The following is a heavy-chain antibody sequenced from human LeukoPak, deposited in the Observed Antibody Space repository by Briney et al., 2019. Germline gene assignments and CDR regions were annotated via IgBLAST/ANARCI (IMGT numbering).Heavy chain of an antibody. CDR3: AKDPAIFSSSDRDY. J-gene: IGHJ4*02. Sequence: ASVKVSCKVSGYTLTELSMHWVRQAPGKGLEWMGGFDPEDGETIYAQKFQGRVTMTEDTSTDTAYMELSSLRSEDTAVYYCAKDPAIFSSSDRDYWGQGTLVTVSS. V-gene: IGHV1-24*01. D-gene: IGHD6-6*01. CDR1: GYTLTELS. CDR2: FDPEDGET.